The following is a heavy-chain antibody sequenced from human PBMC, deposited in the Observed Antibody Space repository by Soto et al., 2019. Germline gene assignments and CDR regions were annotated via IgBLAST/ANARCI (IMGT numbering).Heavy chain of an antibody. CDR1: GYTFTSYA. D-gene: IGHD2-15*01. J-gene: IGHJ4*02. CDR2: INAGNGNT. CDR3: ARGESVVGDY. V-gene: IGHV1-3*01. Sequence: SVKVSCKASGYTFTSYAMHWVRQAPGQRLEWMGWINAGNGNTKCSQKFQDRVTITRDTSASTAYMELSSLRSEDTAVYYCARGESVVGDYWRQATLVTVS.